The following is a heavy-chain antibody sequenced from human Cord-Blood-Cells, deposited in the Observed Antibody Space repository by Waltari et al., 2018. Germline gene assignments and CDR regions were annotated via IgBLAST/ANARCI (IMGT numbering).Heavy chain of an antibody. V-gene: IGHV3-30*02. J-gene: IGHJ4*02. CDR2: IRYDGSNK. CDR1: GFTFSSSG. Sequence: QVQLVESGGGVVQPGGSLRLSCAASGFTFSSSGMHWVRQAPGKGLEWVAFIRYDGSNKYYADSVKGRFTISRDNSKNTLYLQMNSLRAEDTAVYYCAKRATETGAALDYWGQGTLVTVSS. CDR3: AKRATETGAALDY. D-gene: IGHD7-27*01.